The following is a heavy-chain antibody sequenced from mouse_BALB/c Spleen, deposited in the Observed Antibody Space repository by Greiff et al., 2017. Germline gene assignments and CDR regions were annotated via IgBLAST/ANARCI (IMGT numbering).Heavy chain of an antibody. CDR3: ARVLFGNYDYYAMDY. CDR2: ISYSGST. CDR1: GDSITSGY. Sequence: EVQLVESGPSLVKPSQTLSLTCSVTGDSITSGYWNWIRKFPGNKLEYMGYISYSGSTYYNPSLKSRISITRDTSKNQYYLQLNSVTTEDTATYYCARVLFGNYDYYAMDYWGQGTSVTVSS. V-gene: IGHV3-8*02. J-gene: IGHJ4*01. D-gene: IGHD2-1*01.